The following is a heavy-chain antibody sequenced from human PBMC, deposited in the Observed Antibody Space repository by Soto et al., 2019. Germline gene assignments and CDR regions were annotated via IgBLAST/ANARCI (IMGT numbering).Heavy chain of an antibody. V-gene: IGHV1-18*01. CDR3: ARVGPSREVPYPFEY. CDR1: GYTFSTYG. J-gene: IGHJ4*02. Sequence: ASVKVSCKASGYTFSTYGISWVRQAPGQGMEWMGWISAYNHYTNYAQKFQGRVTMTTDTSTNTAYMELRSLRSGDTAMYFCARVGPSREVPYPFEYWGQGTLVTVSS. D-gene: IGHD1-26*01. CDR2: ISAYNHYT.